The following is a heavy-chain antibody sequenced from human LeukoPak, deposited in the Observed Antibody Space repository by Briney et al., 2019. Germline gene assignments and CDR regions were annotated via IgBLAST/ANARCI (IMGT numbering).Heavy chain of an antibody. CDR3: ARVRTGYSYGSPSYYHYYYMDV. J-gene: IGHJ6*03. Sequence: SGPTLVNPTQTLTLTCTFSGFSLSTSGMCVSWIRQPPGKALEWLARIDWDDDKYYSTSLKTRLTISKDTSKNQVVLTMTNMDPVDTATYYCARVRTGYSYGSPSYYHYYYMDVWGKGTTVTVSS. CDR1: GFSLSTSGMC. CDR2: IDWDDDK. V-gene: IGHV2-70*11. D-gene: IGHD5-18*01.